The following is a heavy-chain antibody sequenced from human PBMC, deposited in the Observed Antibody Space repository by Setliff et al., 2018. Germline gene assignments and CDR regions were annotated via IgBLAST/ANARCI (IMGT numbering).Heavy chain of an antibody. V-gene: IGHV4-34*01. Sequence: PSETLSLTCAVYGDSFSDYYWSWIRQPPGQGLEWIEEINHYGSTKYKSSLRSRVTISVDTSKNQFSLNLNSVTAADTAVYYCARRWNFGPYGSGIHDGFDMWGQGTMVTVSS. CDR1: GDSFSDYY. CDR2: INHYGST. J-gene: IGHJ3*02. D-gene: IGHD3-10*01. CDR3: ARRWNFGPYGSGIHDGFDM.